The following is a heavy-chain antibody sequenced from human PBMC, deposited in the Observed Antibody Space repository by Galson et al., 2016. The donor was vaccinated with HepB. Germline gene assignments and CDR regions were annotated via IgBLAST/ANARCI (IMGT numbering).Heavy chain of an antibody. D-gene: IGHD2-15*01. CDR1: GFTFSSYS. Sequence: SLRLSCAASGFTFSSYSMNWVRQAPGKGLEWLSYISSSSRNKYYAASVKGRFTIPRDNAKNSLYLQMNSLRAEDTAVYYGARDESYCSGGSCYDCQLFDSWGQGTLVTVSS. V-gene: IGHV3-21*05. CDR3: ARDESYCSGGSCYDCQLFDS. CDR2: ISSSSRNK. J-gene: IGHJ4*02.